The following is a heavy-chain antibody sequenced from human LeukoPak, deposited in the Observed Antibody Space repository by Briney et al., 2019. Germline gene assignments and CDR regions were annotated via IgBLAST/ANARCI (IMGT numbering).Heavy chain of an antibody. CDR3: ARVAVLARSYYDY. D-gene: IGHD6-6*01. CDR1: GGTFSSYA. Sequence: SVKVSCKASGGTFSSYAIGWVRQAPGQGLEWMGGIIPIFGTANYAQKFQGRVTITTDESTSTAYMELSSLRSEDTAVYYCARVAVLARSYYDYWGQGTLVTVSS. J-gene: IGHJ4*02. CDR2: IIPIFGTA. V-gene: IGHV1-69*05.